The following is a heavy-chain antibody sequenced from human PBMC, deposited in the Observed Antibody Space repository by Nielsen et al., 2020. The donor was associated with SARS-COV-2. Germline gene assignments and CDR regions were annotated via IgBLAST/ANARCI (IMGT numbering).Heavy chain of an antibody. D-gene: IGHD5-12*01. CDR3: LTVATAPS. V-gene: IGHV3-74*01. Sequence: GESLKISCAASGFTFSSYWMHWVRQAPGKGLVWVSRINSDGSSTSYADSVKGRFTISRDNAKNTLYLQMNSLRAEDTAVYYCLTVATAPSWGQGTLVTVFS. CDR2: INSDGSST. J-gene: IGHJ4*02. CDR1: GFTFSSYW.